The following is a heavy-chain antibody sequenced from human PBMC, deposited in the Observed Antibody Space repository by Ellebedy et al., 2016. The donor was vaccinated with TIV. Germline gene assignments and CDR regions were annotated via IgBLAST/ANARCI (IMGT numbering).Heavy chain of an antibody. CDR2: ISSYSTTR. J-gene: IGHJ3*02. CDR1: GFIFRNYN. D-gene: IGHD3-22*01. Sequence: ETLSLTCAASGFIFRNYNMNWVRQAPGKGLEWVSYISSYSTTRDYAESVKGRFTISRDNAKNSLYLQMNSLRREDTALYYCAKGLSMIIVGRDAFDIWGQGTMVTVSS. V-gene: IGHV3-48*01. CDR3: AKGLSMIIVGRDAFDI.